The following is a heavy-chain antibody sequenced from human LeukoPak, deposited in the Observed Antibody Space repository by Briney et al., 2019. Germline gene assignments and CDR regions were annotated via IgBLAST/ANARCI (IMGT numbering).Heavy chain of an antibody. CDR3: AEGYNYGFGY. CDR2: ITSSGGST. D-gene: IGHD5-18*01. J-gene: IGHJ4*02. CDR1: GFTFNTYG. V-gene: IGHV3-23*01. Sequence: GGSLRLSCAASGFTFNTYGMTWVRQAPGKGLEWVSAITSSGGSTYYGDSVKGRFTISRDNSKNTLFLQMNSLRAEDTAVYFCAEGYNYGFGYWGQGTLVTVSS.